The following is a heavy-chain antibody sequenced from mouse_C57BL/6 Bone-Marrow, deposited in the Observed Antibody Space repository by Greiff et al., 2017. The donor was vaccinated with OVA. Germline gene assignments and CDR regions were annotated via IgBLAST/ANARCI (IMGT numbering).Heavy chain of an antibody. Sequence: EVKLVESGGGLVQSGRSLRLSCATSGFTFSDFYMEWVRQAPGKGLEWIAASRNKANDYTTEYSASVKGRFIVSRDTSQSILYLQMNALRAEDTAIYYCARDASTVVEGDAMDYWGQGTSVTVSS. CDR3: ARDASTVVEGDAMDY. CDR1: GFTFSDFY. D-gene: IGHD1-1*01. CDR2: SRNKANDYTT. V-gene: IGHV7-1*01. J-gene: IGHJ4*01.